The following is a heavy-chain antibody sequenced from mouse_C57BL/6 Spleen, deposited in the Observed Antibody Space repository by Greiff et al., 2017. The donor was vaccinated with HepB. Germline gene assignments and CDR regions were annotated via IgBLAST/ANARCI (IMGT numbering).Heavy chain of an antibody. CDR1: GYTFTDYY. J-gene: IGHJ3*01. D-gene: IGHD1-1*01. Sequence: VQLQQSGAELVRPGASVKLSCKASGYTFTDYYINWVKQRPGQGLEWIARIYPGSGNTYYNEKFKGKATLTAEKSSSTAYMQLSSLTSEDSAVYFCAREGLDYGSSLFAYWGQGTLVTVSA. CDR2: IYPGSGNT. CDR3: AREGLDYGSSLFAY. V-gene: IGHV1-76*01.